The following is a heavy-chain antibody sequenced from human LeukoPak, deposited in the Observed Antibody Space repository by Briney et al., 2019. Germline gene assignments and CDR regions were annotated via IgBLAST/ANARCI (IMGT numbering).Heavy chain of an antibody. J-gene: IGHJ6*02. Sequence: ASVKVSCKASGYTFTSYAMNWVRQAPGQGLEWMGWINPNSGGTNYAQKFQGWVTMTRDTSISTAYMELSRLRSDDTAVYYCARDVGGSYEVGGYSYYYGMDVWGQGTTVTVSS. V-gene: IGHV1-2*04. D-gene: IGHD1-26*01. CDR3: ARDVGGSYEVGGYSYYYGMDV. CDR2: INPNSGGT. CDR1: GYTFTSYA.